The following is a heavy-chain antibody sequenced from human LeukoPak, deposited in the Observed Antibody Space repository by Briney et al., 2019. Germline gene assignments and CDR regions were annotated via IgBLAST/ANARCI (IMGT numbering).Heavy chain of an antibody. J-gene: IGHJ4*02. CDR2: INAGNGNT. Sequence: GASVKVSCKASGYTFTSYAMHWVRQAPGQRLEWMGWINAGNGNTKYSQKFQGRVTITRDTSASTAYMELSSLRSEDTAVYYCARDGHGDYVAGGFDYWGQGTLVTVSS. D-gene: IGHD4-17*01. CDR1: GYTFTSYA. V-gene: IGHV1-3*01. CDR3: ARDGHGDYVAGGFDY.